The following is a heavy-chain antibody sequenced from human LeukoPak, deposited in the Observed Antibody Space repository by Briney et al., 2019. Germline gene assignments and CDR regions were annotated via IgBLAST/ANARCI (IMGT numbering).Heavy chain of an antibody. CDR1: GFTFSSYA. CDR2: ISGSGGST. D-gene: IGHD1-26*01. V-gene: IGHV3-23*01. J-gene: IGHJ6*03. Sequence: GGSLRLSCAASGFTFSSYAMSWVRQAPGKGLEWVSAISGSGGSTYYADSVKGRFTISRDNSKNTLYLQMNSLRAEDTAVYYCARELPYSGSYPYYYYYYYMGVWGKGTTVTVSS. CDR3: ARELPYSGSYPYYYYYYYMGV.